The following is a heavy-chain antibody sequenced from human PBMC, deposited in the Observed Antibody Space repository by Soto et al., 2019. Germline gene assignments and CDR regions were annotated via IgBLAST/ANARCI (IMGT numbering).Heavy chain of an antibody. Sequence: ASVKVSCKASGYTFTSYGISWVRQAPGQGLEWMGWISAYNGNTNYAQKLQGRVTMTTDTSTSTAYMELRSLRPDDTAVYYCARDSITMVRGASDYWGQGTLVTVSS. V-gene: IGHV1-18*04. CDR3: ARDSITMVRGASDY. CDR2: ISAYNGNT. CDR1: GYTFTSYG. J-gene: IGHJ4*02. D-gene: IGHD3-10*01.